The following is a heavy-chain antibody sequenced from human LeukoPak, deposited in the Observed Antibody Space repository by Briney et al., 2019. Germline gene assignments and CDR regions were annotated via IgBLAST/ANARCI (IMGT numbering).Heavy chain of an antibody. V-gene: IGHV3-72*01. CDR1: GFTFSSYW. J-gene: IGHJ4*02. Sequence: GGSLRLSCTASGFTFSSYWMNWVRQAPGKGLEWVGRIRNKANSYITEYAASVQGRFTVSRDDSKNSLYLQMNSMKTEDTAVYYCTRLVGANDWGQGTLVTVSS. CDR2: IRNKANSYIT. CDR3: TRLVGAND. D-gene: IGHD1-26*01.